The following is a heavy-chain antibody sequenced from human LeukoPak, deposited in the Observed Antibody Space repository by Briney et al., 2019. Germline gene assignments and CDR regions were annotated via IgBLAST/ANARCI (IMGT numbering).Heavy chain of an antibody. CDR2: FYHSGST. CDR3: ARHSSGYYYEGLYFDY. D-gene: IGHD3-22*01. CDR1: GYCISSGYY. V-gene: IGHV4-38-2*01. Sequence: SETLSLTCAVSGYCISSGYYWGWIRQPPGKGLEGIGSFYHSGSTYYKPSLKSRVTISGDTSKNQFSLQLSTVRAADTAVYSCARHSSGYYYEGLYFDYWGQGTLVTVSS. J-gene: IGHJ4*02.